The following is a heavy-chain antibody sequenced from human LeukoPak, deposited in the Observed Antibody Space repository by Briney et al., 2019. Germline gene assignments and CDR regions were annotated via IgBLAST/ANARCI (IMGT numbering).Heavy chain of an antibody. CDR3: ARHDGPLVRYFDWLLERDY. CDR1: GGSISSSSYY. Sequence: PSETLSLTCTVSGGSISSSSYYWGRIRQPPGKGLEWIGSIYYSGSTYYNPSLKSRVTISVDTSKNQFSLKLSSVTAADTAVYYCARHDGPLVRYFDWLLERDYWGQGTLVTVSS. CDR2: IYYSGST. D-gene: IGHD3-9*01. J-gene: IGHJ4*02. V-gene: IGHV4-39*01.